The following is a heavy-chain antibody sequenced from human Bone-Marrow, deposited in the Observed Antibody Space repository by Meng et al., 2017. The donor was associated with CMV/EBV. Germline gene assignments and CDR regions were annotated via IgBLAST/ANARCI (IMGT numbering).Heavy chain of an antibody. Sequence: KASGYTFTSYDINWVRQATGQGLEWMGWMNPNSGNTGYAQKFQGRVTITRNTSKSTAYMELSSLRSEDTAVYYCARGGSIVVVPLDPWGQGTLVTVSS. V-gene: IGHV1-8*03. CDR2: MNPNSGNT. CDR3: ARGGSIVVVPLDP. J-gene: IGHJ5*02. CDR1: GYTFTSYD. D-gene: IGHD2-2*01.